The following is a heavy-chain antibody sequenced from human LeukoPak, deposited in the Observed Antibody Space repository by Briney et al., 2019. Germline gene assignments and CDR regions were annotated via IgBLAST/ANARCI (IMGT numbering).Heavy chain of an antibody. CDR1: GGTFSSYA. Sequence: SVKVSCKASGGTFSSYAISRVRQAPGQGLEWMGGIVPIFGTANYAQKFQGRVTITTDESTSTAYMELSSLRSEDTAVYYCARARYSGYDYMDVWGKGTTVTVSS. CDR3: ARARYSGYDYMDV. J-gene: IGHJ6*03. D-gene: IGHD5-12*01. V-gene: IGHV1-69*05. CDR2: IVPIFGTA.